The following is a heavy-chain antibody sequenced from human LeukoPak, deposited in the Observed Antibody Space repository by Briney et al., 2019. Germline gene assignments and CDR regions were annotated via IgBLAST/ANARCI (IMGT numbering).Heavy chain of an antibody. J-gene: IGHJ6*03. CDR3: AKAPADFWSGYNPHYYYYYYMDV. V-gene: IGHV3-23*01. D-gene: IGHD3-3*01. Sequence: PGGSLRLSCAASGFTFSSYAMSWVRQAPGKGLEWVSAISGSGGSTYYADSVKGRFTISRDNSKNTLYLQMNSLRAEDTAVYYCAKAPADFWSGYNPHYYYYYYMDVWGKGTTVTVSS. CDR2: ISGSGGST. CDR1: GFTFSSYA.